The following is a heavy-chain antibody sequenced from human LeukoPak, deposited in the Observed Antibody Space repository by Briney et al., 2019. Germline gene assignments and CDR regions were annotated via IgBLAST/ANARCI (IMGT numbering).Heavy chain of an antibody. V-gene: IGHV1-2*02. D-gene: IGHD3-22*01. CDR2: IYPNSGGT. CDR1: GYTFTGYH. J-gene: IGHJ5*02. Sequence: ASVKVSCKASGYTFTGYHIHWVRQAPGQGLEWMGWIYPNSGGTNYAQKFQGRVTMTRDTSISTAYMELSSLRSDDTAVYYCARFSSLRQYYYDSSGRARSGNWFDPWGQGTLVTVSS. CDR3: ARFSSLRQYYYDSSGRARSGNWFDP.